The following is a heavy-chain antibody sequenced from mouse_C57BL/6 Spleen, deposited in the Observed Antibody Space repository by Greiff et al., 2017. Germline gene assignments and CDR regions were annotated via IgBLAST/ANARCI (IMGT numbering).Heavy chain of an antibody. D-gene: IGHD3-2*02. V-gene: IGHV1-50*01. CDR1: GYTFTSYW. CDR3: ARQLRLRAMDY. J-gene: IGHJ4*01. CDR2: IDPSDSYT. Sequence: VQLQQPGAELVKPGASVKLSCKASGYTFTSYWMQWVKQGPGQGLEWIGEIDPSDSYTNYNQKFKGKATLTVDTSSSTAYMQLSSLTSEDSAVYYCARQLRLRAMDYWGQGTSVTVSS.